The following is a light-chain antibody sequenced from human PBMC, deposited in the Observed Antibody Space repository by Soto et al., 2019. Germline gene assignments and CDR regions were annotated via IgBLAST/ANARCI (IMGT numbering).Light chain of an antibody. CDR1: QTVISNY. CDR3: QHYGKPPWT. V-gene: IGKV3-20*01. Sequence: LILTQSPGALSLSPGEKATLSCRASQTVISNYLGWYQHKPGQPPRLLIDGATSTATGIPARFGGSASEKDSPPTSSMLEPEDSVEYYYQHYGKPPWTFGQGTRVEIK. J-gene: IGKJ1*01. CDR2: GAT.